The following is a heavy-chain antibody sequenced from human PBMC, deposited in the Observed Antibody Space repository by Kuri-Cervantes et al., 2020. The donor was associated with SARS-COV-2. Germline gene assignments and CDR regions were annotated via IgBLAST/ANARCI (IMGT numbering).Heavy chain of an antibody. V-gene: IGHV1-58*01. CDR1: GFTFTSSA. CDR2: IVVGSGNT. J-gene: IGHJ5*02. CDR3: ARPYCSGGSCYSGGWFDP. Sequence: SVKVSCKVSGFTFTSSAVQWVRQARGQRLEWIGWIVVGSGNTNYAQKFQGRVTMTRDTSISTAYMELSSLRSEDTAVYYCARPYCSGGSCYSGGWFDPWGQGTLVTVSS. D-gene: IGHD2-15*01.